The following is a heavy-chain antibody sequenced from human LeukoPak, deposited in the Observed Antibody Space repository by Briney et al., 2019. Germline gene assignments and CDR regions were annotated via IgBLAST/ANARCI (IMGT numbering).Heavy chain of an antibody. CDR2: ISIGAGNT. D-gene: IGHD2-15*01. J-gene: IGHJ4*02. CDR3: AKVPRYCSGGSCQTQYFDY. CDR1: GFSLSSCD. V-gene: IGHV3-23*01. Sequence: GGSLRLSCAASGFSLSSCDTNWVRQAPGKGLEWVSGISIGAGNTYYAESVKGRFTISRDNSKNTLYLQMNSLRAEDTAVYYCAKVPRYCSGGSCQTQYFDYWGQGTLVTVSS.